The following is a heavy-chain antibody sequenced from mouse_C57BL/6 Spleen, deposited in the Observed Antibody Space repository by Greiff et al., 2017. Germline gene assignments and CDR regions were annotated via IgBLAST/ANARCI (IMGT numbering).Heavy chain of an antibody. CDR1: GYTFTSYW. J-gene: IGHJ1*03. Sequence: VQLQQPGAELVKPGASVKLSCKASGYTFTSYWMHWVKQRPGQGLEWIGMIHPNSGSTNYNEKFKSKATLTVDKSSSTAYMQLSSLTSEDAAVYYCARNDYDRDYWDFDVWSTGPTVTVSS. D-gene: IGHD2-4*01. CDR2: IHPNSGST. V-gene: IGHV1-64*01. CDR3: ARNDYDRDYWDFDV.